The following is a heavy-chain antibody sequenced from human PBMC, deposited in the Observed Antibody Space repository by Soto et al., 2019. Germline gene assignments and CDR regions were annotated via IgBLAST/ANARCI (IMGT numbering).Heavy chain of an antibody. CDR1: GFIVSRHY. V-gene: IGHV3-53*02. J-gene: IGHJ5*02. CDR2: IDGGGYT. Sequence: EVQLVETGGGLIQPGGSLRLSCAASGFIVSRHYMYWVRQAPGKGLEWVSVIDGGGYTYYADSVKGRFTISRDNSKNTLHLQMNSLRAEDSAVYYCARGGGSAYVTPPISNWFDAWGQGTLVTVSS. CDR3: ARGGGSAYVTPPISNWFDA. D-gene: IGHD3-22*01.